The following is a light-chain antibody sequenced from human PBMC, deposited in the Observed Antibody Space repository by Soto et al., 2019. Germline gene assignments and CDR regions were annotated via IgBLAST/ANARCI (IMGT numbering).Light chain of an antibody. J-gene: IGKJ5*01. V-gene: IGKV3-15*01. CDR1: QSVSNN. Sequence: EIVVTQSPATLPVSPGERATLSCRARQSVSNNLAWYQQKPGQAPRLLIHGASTRATGIPAKFSGSGYGREFTLTISSLQSEDVAVYYCQQHRIWPPITFGQGTRLDVK. CDR3: QQHRIWPPIT. CDR2: GAS.